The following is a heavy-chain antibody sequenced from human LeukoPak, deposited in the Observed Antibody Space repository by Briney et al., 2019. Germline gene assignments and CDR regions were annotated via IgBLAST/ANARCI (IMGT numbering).Heavy chain of an antibody. J-gene: IGHJ4*02. Sequence: PSETLSLTCTVSGGSISSSSYYWGWVRQAPGKGLEWVSVIYSGGSTYYADSVKGRFTISRDNSKNTLYLQMNSLRAEDTAVYYCANVGYCSSTSCTQGRYWGQGTLVTVSS. CDR2: IYSGGST. CDR1: GGSISSSSYY. D-gene: IGHD2-2*01. CDR3: ANVGYCSSTSCTQGRY. V-gene: IGHV3-53*01.